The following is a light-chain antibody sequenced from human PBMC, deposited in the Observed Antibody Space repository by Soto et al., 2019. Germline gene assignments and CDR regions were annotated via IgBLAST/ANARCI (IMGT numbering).Light chain of an antibody. J-gene: IGLJ3*02. CDR3: CSYAGTYTLV. Sequence: QSALTQPRSVSGSPGQSVTISCTGSSSDVGGYDFVSWYQQHPGKAPTLMISDVSERPSGVPDRFSGSKSANTASLTISGLQAEDEADYYCCSYAGTYTLVFGGGTKVTVL. CDR2: DVS. CDR1: SSDVGGYDF. V-gene: IGLV2-11*01.